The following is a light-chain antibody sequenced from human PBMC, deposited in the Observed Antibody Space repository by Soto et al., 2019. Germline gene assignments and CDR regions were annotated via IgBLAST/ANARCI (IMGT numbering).Light chain of an antibody. CDR1: SSDVGGYNY. J-gene: IGLJ2*01. Sequence: QSVLTQPASVSGSPGQSITISCTGTSSDVGGYNYVSWYQQHPGKAPKLMIYEVSNRPSGVSNRFSGSKSGNTASLTVSGLQAEDEADYYCSSYAGSNNLHVLFGGGTKLTVL. CDR2: EVS. V-gene: IGLV2-14*01. CDR3: SSYAGSNNLHVL.